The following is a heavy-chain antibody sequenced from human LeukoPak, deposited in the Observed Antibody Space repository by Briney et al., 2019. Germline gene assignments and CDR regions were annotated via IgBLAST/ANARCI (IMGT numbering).Heavy chain of an antibody. V-gene: IGHV3-21*01. Sequence: GGSLRLSCAASGFTFSTYSMNWVRQAPGKGLEWVSSISDSSSHTYYADSVKGRFTISRDNAKNSLYLQMNSLRAEDTAVYYCARDPGSGDVWGQGTRSPSP. J-gene: IGHJ6*02. D-gene: IGHD2-15*01. CDR2: ISDSSSHT. CDR3: ARDPGSGDV. CDR1: GFTFSTYS.